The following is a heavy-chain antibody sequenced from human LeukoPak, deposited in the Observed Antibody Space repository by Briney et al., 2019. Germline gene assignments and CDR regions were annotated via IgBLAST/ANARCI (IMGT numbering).Heavy chain of an antibody. Sequence: GGSLRLSCAASGFTFSSYGMHWVRQAPGKGLEWVAFIRYDGSNKYYADSVKGRFTISRDNSKNTLYLQMNSLRAEDTAVYYCARVQWLADHDAFDIWGQGTMVTVSS. D-gene: IGHD6-19*01. CDR1: GFTFSSYG. CDR3: ARVQWLADHDAFDI. V-gene: IGHV3-30*02. J-gene: IGHJ3*02. CDR2: IRYDGSNK.